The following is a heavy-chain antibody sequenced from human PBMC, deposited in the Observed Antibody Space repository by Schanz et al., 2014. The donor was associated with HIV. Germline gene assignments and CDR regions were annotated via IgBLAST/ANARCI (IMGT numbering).Heavy chain of an antibody. CDR3: ARDSAKAVAGLVGEAGFDY. V-gene: IGHV1-69*01. J-gene: IGHJ4*02. CDR1: GYTFSGHG. Sequence: QVQLVQSGAEVKKPGASVKVSCKASGYTFSGHGISWVRQAPGQGLEWMGGIIPIYGTTNDAQKFQGRVTMTTDASTATVHMELRSLRSEDTAVYYCARDSAKAVAGLVGEAGFDYWGQGTLVTVSS. D-gene: IGHD6-19*01. CDR2: IIPIYGTT.